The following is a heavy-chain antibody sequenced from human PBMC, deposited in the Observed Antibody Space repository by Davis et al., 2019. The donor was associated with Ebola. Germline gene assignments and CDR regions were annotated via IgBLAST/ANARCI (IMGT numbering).Heavy chain of an antibody. J-gene: IGHJ5*02. D-gene: IGHD6-13*01. Sequence: MPSETLSLTCTVSGGSISSSSYYWGWLRQPPGKGLEWLGSIYYSGSTYYNPSLKSRVTISVDTSKNQFSLKLSSVTAADTAVYYCARGKGAAGSNWFDPWGQGTLVTVSS. CDR1: GGSISSSSYY. CDR2: IYYSGST. V-gene: IGHV4-39*07. CDR3: ARGKGAAGSNWFDP.